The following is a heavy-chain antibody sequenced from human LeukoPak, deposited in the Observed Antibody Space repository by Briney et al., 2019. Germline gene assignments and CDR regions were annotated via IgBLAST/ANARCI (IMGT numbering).Heavy chain of an antibody. Sequence: ASVKVSCKASGYTFTGYYMHWVRQAPGQGLEWMGWINPNSGGTNYAQKFQGRVTMTRDTSISTAYMELSRLRSDDTAVYYCARDHSGGYDWGGFDPWGLGTLVTVSS. D-gene: IGHD5-12*01. CDR2: INPNSGGT. CDR1: GYTFTGYY. CDR3: ARDHSGGYDWGGFDP. V-gene: IGHV1-2*02. J-gene: IGHJ5*02.